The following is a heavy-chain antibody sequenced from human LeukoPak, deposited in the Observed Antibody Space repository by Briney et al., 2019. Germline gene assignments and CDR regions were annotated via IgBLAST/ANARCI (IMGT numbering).Heavy chain of an antibody. D-gene: IGHD3-16*01. V-gene: IGHV3-23*01. CDR3: AKGSMRWGEVYYMDV. CDR2: ISGSGSST. CDR1: GFTFTNYA. J-gene: IGHJ6*03. Sequence: PGGSLRLSCAASGFTFTNYAMSWVRQAPGKGLEWVSTISGSGSSTYYADSVKGRFTISRDNSKNTLFLQMNSLRAEDTAVYYCAKGSMRWGEVYYMDVWGKGTTVTVSS.